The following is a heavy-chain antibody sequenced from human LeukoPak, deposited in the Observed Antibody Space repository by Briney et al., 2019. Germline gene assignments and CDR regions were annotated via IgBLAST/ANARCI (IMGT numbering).Heavy chain of an antibody. CDR3: AREEWIQLPYGAFDI. Sequence: GGSLRLSCAASRFTFSSYAMHWVRQAPGKGLEWVAVISYDGSNKYYADAVKGRFTISRDNSKNTLYLQMNSLRAEDTAVYYCAREEWIQLPYGAFDIWGQGTMVTVSS. CDR2: ISYDGSNK. V-gene: IGHV3-30*04. J-gene: IGHJ3*02. CDR1: RFTFSSYA. D-gene: IGHD5-18*01.